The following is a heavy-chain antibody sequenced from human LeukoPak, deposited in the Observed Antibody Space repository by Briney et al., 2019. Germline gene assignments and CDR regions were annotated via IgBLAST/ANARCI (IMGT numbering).Heavy chain of an antibody. J-gene: IGHJ4*02. D-gene: IGHD6-13*01. CDR2: FDPEDGET. CDR1: GCTLTELS. Sequence: ASVKVSCKVSGCTLTELSMHWVRQAPGKGLEWMGGFDPEDGETIYAQKFQGRVTMTEDTSTDTAYMELSSLRSEDTAVYYCATGPQPSGYSSSWFQYYFDYWGQGTLVTVSS. V-gene: IGHV1-24*01. CDR3: ATGPQPSGYSSSWFQYYFDY.